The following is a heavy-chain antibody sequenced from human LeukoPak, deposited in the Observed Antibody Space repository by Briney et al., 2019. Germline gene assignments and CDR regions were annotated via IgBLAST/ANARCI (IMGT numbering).Heavy chain of an antibody. CDR2: IYYSGST. V-gene: IGHV4-59*01. CDR3: ARDYSSSWYGDAFDI. J-gene: IGHJ3*02. Sequence: MTSETLSLTCTVSGGSISSYYWSWIRQPPGKGLEWIGYIYYSGSTNYNPSLKSRVTISVDTSKNQFSLKLSSVTAADTAVYYCARDYSSSWYGDAFDIWGQGTMVTVSS. CDR1: GGSISSYY. D-gene: IGHD6-13*01.